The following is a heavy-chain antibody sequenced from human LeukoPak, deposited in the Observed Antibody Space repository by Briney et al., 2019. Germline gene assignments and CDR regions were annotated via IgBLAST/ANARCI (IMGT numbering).Heavy chain of an antibody. Sequence: SETLSLTCTVSGGSISSYYWSWIRQPPGKGLEWIGYIYYSGSTNYNPSLKSRVTISVDTSKNQFSLKLSSVTAADTAVYYCARISPTVPGTFDYWGQGTLVTVSS. CDR3: ARISPTVPGTFDY. CDR1: GGSISSYY. J-gene: IGHJ4*02. V-gene: IGHV4-59*01. D-gene: IGHD4-11*01. CDR2: IYYSGST.